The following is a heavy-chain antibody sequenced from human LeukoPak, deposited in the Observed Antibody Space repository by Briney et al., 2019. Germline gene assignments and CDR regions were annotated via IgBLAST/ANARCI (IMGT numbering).Heavy chain of an antibody. CDR2: IYYSGST. CDR1: GGSISSYY. J-gene: IGHJ5*02. V-gene: IGHV4-59*01. Sequence: TPSETLSLTCTVSGGSISSYYWSWIRQPPGKGLEWIGYIYYSGSTNYNPSLKSRVTIPVDTSKNQFSLKLSSVTAADTAVYYCARWRGGYGSNNWFDPWGQGTLVTVSS. D-gene: IGHD3-10*01. CDR3: ARWRGGYGSNNWFDP.